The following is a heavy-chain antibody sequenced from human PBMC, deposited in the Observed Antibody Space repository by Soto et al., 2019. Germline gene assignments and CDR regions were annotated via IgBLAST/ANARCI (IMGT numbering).Heavy chain of an antibody. V-gene: IGHV4-59*01. D-gene: IGHD3-22*01. CDR3: ARDRYPPYDDSSGVNYYYGMDV. CDR1: GGSISSYY. J-gene: IGHJ6*02. Sequence: QVQLQESGPGLVKPSATLSLTCTVSGGSISSYYWSWLRKPPGKGLAWMGYIYYSGSTNDNPSLKRRVTKSVDTSKNQFSLKLSSVTAADTAVYYCARDRYPPYDDSSGVNYYYGMDVWGQGTTVTVSS. CDR2: IYYSGST.